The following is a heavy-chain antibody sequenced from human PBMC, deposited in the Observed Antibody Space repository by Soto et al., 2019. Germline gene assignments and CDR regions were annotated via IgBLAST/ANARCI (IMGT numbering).Heavy chain of an antibody. CDR1: GFTFSSYG. CDR3: AREDYYYYYMDV. CDR2: IWYDGSNK. Sequence: QVQLVESGGGVVQPGRSLRLSCAASGFTFSSYGMHWVRQAPGKGLEWVAVIWYDGSNKYYADPVKGRFTISRDNSKNTLYLQMNSLRAEDTAVYYCAREDYYYYYMDVWGKGTTVTVSS. J-gene: IGHJ6*03. V-gene: IGHV3-33*01.